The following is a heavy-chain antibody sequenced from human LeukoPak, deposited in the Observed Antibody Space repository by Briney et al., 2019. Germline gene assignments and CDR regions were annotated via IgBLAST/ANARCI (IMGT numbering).Heavy chain of an antibody. CDR2: IYTSGST. CDR3: ARATPIAVAGNFDY. CDR1: GGSISSGSYY. Sequence: SQTLSLTCTVSGGSISSGSYYWSWIRQPAGKGLEWIGRIYTSGSTNYNPSLKSRVTISVDTSKNQFSLKLSSVTAADTAAYYCARATPIAVAGNFDYWGQGTLVTVSS. J-gene: IGHJ4*02. V-gene: IGHV4-61*02. D-gene: IGHD6-19*01.